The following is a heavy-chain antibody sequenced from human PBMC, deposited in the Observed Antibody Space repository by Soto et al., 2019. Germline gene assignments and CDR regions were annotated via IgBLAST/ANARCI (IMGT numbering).Heavy chain of an antibody. Sequence: GGSLRLSCAASGFTFSTYATSWVRQAPGKGLEWVSAVSGSGGSTYYADSVKGRFTISRDNSKNTLYLQMNSLRAEDTAVYYCAKPPGLLFDYWGQGTLVTVSS. CDR1: GFTFSTYA. J-gene: IGHJ4*02. CDR3: AKPPGLLFDY. CDR2: VSGSGGST. V-gene: IGHV3-23*01. D-gene: IGHD3-22*01.